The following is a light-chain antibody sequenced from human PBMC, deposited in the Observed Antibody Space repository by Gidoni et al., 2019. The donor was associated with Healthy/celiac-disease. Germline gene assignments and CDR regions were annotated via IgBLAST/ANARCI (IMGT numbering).Light chain of an antibody. CDR3: QQSYSTPLT. CDR1: QSISSY. CDR2: APS. Sequence: DIQMTQSPSSLSASVGDRVTITCRASQSISSYLNWYQQKPGKAPKLLIYAPSSLQSGVPSRFSGSGSGTDFTLTISSLQPEDFATYYCQQSYSTPLTCGGGTKVEIK. J-gene: IGKJ4*01. V-gene: IGKV1-39*01.